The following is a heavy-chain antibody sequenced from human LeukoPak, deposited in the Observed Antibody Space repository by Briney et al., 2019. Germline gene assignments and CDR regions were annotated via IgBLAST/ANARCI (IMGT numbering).Heavy chain of an antibody. D-gene: IGHD3-10*01. Sequence: SETLSLTCAVSGGSISSGGYSWSWIRQPPGKGLEWIGYIYHSGSTYYNPSLKSRVTISVDRSKNQFSLKLSSVTAADTAVYYCAKGGSGRWPMNYWGQGTLVTVSS. CDR3: AKGGSGRWPMNY. CDR1: GGSISSGGYS. CDR2: IYHSGST. J-gene: IGHJ4*02. V-gene: IGHV4-30-2*01.